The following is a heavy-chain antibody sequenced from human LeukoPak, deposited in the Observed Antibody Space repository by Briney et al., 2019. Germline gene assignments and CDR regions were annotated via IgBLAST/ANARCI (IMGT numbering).Heavy chain of an antibody. CDR3: AREWDSGSYYLGYFDY. D-gene: IGHD1-26*01. CDR2: IRNKANSYTT. Sequence: PGGSLRLSCAASGFTFSGSAMHWVRQAPGKGLEWVGRIRNKANSYTTEYAASVKGRFTISRDDSKNSLYLKMNSLKCEDTAVYYCAREWDSGSYYLGYFDYWGQGTLVTVSS. J-gene: IGHJ4*02. CDR1: GFTFSGSA. V-gene: IGHV3-72*01.